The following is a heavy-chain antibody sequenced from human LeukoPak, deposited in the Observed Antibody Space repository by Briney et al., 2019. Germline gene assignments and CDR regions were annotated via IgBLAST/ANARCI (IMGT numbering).Heavy chain of an antibody. D-gene: IGHD3-22*01. Sequence: GGSLRLSCTASGFTFDTYAMTWVRQAPGRGLEWVAAISGGGSTYYADSVKGRFVISRDNSKNTLYLQMNGLKADDTAVYYCAKKGYYDGSGYYMYYFDHWGQGTLVTVSS. CDR2: ISGGGST. V-gene: IGHV3-23*01. CDR1: GFTFDTYA. J-gene: IGHJ4*02. CDR3: AKKGYYDGSGYYMYYFDH.